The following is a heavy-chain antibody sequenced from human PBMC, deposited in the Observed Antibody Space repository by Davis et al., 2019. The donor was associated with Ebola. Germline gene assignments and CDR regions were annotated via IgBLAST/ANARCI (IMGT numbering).Heavy chain of an antibody. CDR3: ARLPYDYGDLYYYYGMDV. D-gene: IGHD4-17*01. J-gene: IGHJ6*02. CDR1: GYTFTSYD. Sequence: ASVKVSCKTSGYTFTSYDINWVRQATGQGLEWMGWMNPNSGNTGYAQKFQGRVTMTRNTSISTAYMELSSLRSEDTAVYYCARLPYDYGDLYYYYGMDVWGQGTTVTVSS. CDR2: MNPNSGNT. V-gene: IGHV1-8*01.